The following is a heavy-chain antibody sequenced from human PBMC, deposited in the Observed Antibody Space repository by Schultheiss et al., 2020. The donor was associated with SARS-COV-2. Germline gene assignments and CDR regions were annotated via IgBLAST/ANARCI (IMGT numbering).Heavy chain of an antibody. J-gene: IGHJ6*02. Sequence: SETLSLTCTVSGGSISSYYWSWIRQPPGKGLEWIGYIYYSGSTYYNPSLKSRVTISVDTSKNQFSLKLSSVTAADTAVYYCASPDYSKGDYYYYGMDVWGQGTTVTVSS. CDR2: IYYSGST. CDR1: GGSISSYY. CDR3: ASPDYSKGDYYYYGMDV. V-gene: IGHV4-59*01. D-gene: IGHD4-11*01.